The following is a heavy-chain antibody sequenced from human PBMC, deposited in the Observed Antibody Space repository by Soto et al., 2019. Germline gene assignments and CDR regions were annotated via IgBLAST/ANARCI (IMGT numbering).Heavy chain of an antibody. CDR1: GGSISSGGYY. CDR2: IYYSGST. Sequence: SETLSLTCTVSGGSISSGGYYWSWIRQHPGKGLEWIGYIYYSGSTYYNPSLKSRVTISVDTSKNQFSLKLSSVSAEDTAVYYCARLAYCGGDCYPGWFDPWGQGTLATVSS. J-gene: IGHJ5*02. D-gene: IGHD2-21*02. V-gene: IGHV4-31*03. CDR3: ARLAYCGGDCYPGWFDP.